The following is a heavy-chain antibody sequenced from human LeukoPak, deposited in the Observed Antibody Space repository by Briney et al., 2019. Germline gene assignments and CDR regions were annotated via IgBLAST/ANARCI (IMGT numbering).Heavy chain of an antibody. D-gene: IGHD3-22*01. CDR1: GAAISSYY. CDR3: VRVRVDYYDRTNYYRFFDY. J-gene: IGHJ4*02. V-gene: IGHV4-59*01. Sequence: SETLSLTCTVSGAAISSYYWSWIRQSPGKGLEWIGYIYYGGSTNFNSSLKSRAAISVDTSKNQFSLRLHSVTVADTAVYYCVRVRVDYYDRTNYYRFFDYWGQGTLVTVSA. CDR2: IYYGGST.